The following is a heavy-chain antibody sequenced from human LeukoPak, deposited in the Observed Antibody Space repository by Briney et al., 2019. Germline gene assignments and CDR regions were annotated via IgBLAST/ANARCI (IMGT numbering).Heavy chain of an antibody. D-gene: IGHD2-15*01. CDR1: GGSISSGGYY. Sequence: SETLSLTCTVSGGSISSGGYYGSWIRQHPRKGLEWIGYIYYSGSTYYHPSLKSRVTISVDTSKNKFSLKLSCVTAADTAVYYCARGRCGGGGSCYYYYYYMDVWGKGTTVTVSS. J-gene: IGHJ6*03. CDR3: ARGRCGGGGSCYYYYYYMDV. CDR2: IYYSGST. V-gene: IGHV4-31*03.